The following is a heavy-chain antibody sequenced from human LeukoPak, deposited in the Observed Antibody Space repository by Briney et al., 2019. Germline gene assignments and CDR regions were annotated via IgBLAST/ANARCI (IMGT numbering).Heavy chain of an antibody. J-gene: IGHJ4*02. V-gene: IGHV3-53*01. CDR3: ARVVYYGSGSSSSYYFDY. CDR1: GFTVSSNY. D-gene: IGHD3-10*01. CDR2: IYSGGFT. Sequence: GGSLRLSCAASGFTVSSNYMSWVRQAPGKGLEWVSVIYSGGFTYYADSVKGRFTISRDNSKNTVYLQMNSLRAEDTAVYYCARVVYYGSGSSSSYYFDYWGQGTLVTVSS.